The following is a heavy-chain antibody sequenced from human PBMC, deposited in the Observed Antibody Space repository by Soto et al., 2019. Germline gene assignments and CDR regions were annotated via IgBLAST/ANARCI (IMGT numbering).Heavy chain of an antibody. V-gene: IGHV3-23*01. Sequence: PGGSLRLSCAASGFTFSSYAMSWVRQAPGKGLEWVSGISGSGGSTYYADSVKGRFTISRDNSKNTLYLQMNSLRAEDTAVYYCAKDRKSGSGWYWDYWGQGTLVTSPQ. CDR3: AKDRKSGSGWYWDY. J-gene: IGHJ4*02. CDR2: ISGSGGST. CDR1: GFTFSSYA. D-gene: IGHD6-19*01.